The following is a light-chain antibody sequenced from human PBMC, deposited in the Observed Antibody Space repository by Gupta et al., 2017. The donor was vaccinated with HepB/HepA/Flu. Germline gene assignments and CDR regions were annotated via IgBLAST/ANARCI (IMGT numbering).Light chain of an antibody. V-gene: IGLV1-40*01. J-gene: IGLJ3*02. CDR1: TTNIGTGYD. CDR3: QSYDSSLGVV. Sequence: GAPGQRVTISCTGSTTNIGTGYDVHWYQHLPGTAPKLLIHGNSNRPSGVPDRFSGSKSGTSASLAITGLQAEDEADYYCQSYDSSLGVVFGGGIKLTVL. CDR2: GNS.